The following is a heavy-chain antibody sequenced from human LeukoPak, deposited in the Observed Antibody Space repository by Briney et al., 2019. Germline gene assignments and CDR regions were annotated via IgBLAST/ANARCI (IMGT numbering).Heavy chain of an antibody. CDR2: IIGSGATT. D-gene: IGHD3-10*01. CDR3: AQVIYYGSENVDY. CDR1: GFTFSNYA. V-gene: IGHV3-23*01. J-gene: IGHJ4*01. Sequence: TGGSLRLSCAASGFTFSNYAMSWVRQAPGRGLEWLSSIIGSGATTYYADSVRGRFTSSRDNSKNTLYLQLNSLGAEDTAVYYCAQVIYYGSENVDYWGQGTLVTVSS.